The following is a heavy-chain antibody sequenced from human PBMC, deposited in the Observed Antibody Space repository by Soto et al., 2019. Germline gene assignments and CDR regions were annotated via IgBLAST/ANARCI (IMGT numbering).Heavy chain of an antibody. J-gene: IGHJ6*02. CDR1: GFTFSSHG. D-gene: IGHD6-6*01. Sequence: QVQLVESGGGVVQPGKSLRLSCVASGFTFSSHGMHWVRQVPGKGLEWVAVISYDGSNKYYAVSVKGRFTISRDNSKNTVYLKMNSLRAEYTAVYYCAKDRGTSASRVWGYYYGLDVWGQGTTVTVSS. CDR2: ISYDGSNK. V-gene: IGHV3-30*18. CDR3: AKDRGTSASRVWGYYYGLDV.